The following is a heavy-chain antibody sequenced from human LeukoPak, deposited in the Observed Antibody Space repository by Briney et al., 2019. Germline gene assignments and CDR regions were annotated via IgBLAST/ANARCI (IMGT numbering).Heavy chain of an antibody. CDR2: IYHSGST. CDR3: ARLRSSSWLLIDY. J-gene: IGHJ4*02. CDR1: GGSISSYS. D-gene: IGHD6-13*01. Sequence: SETLSLTCTVSGGSISSYSWSWIRQPPGKGLEWIGYIYHSGSTNYNSFLKSRVTISVDTSKNQFSLNLSSVTAADTAVYYCARLRSSSWLLIDYWGQGTLVTVSS. V-gene: IGHV4-59*08.